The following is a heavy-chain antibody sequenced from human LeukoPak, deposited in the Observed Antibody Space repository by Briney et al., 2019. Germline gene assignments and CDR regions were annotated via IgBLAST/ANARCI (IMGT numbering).Heavy chain of an antibody. D-gene: IGHD5-18*01. J-gene: IGHJ3*02. CDR1: GYTFTSYD. V-gene: IGHV1-8*03. CDR2: MNPNSGNT. CDR3: ARDSDTAMVHI. Sequence: GASVKVSCKASGYTFTSYDINWVRQATGQGLEWMGWMNPNSGNTGYAQKFQGRVTIARNTSISTAYMELSSLRSEDTAVYYCARDSDTAMVHIWGQGTMVTVSS.